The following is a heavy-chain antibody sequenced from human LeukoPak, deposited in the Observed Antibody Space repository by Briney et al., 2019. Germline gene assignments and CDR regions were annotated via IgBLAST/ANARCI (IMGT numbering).Heavy chain of an antibody. CDR3: ARSGTSLRYFDWSDYYYGMDV. V-gene: IGHV1-18*01. Sequence: ASVKVSCKASGGTFSSYAISWVRQAPGQGLEWMGWISAYSRNTNYAQKLQGRVTMTTDTSTSTAYMELRSLRSDDTAVYYCARSGTSLRYFDWSDYYYGMDVWGQGTTVTVSS. J-gene: IGHJ6*02. CDR2: ISAYSRNT. D-gene: IGHD3-9*01. CDR1: GGTFSSYA.